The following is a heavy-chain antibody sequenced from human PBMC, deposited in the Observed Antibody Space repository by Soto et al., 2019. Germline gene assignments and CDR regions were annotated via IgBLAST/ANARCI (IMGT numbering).Heavy chain of an antibody. CDR2: IYHSGST. D-gene: IGHD6-19*01. CDR1: GGSISSGGYS. Sequence: TSETLSLTCAVSGGSISSGGYSWSWIRQPPGKGLEWIGYIYHSGSTYYNPSLKSRVTISVDTSKNQFSLKLSSVTAADTAVYYCAVTKAVAGSRGWFDPWGQGTLVTVSS. J-gene: IGHJ5*02. V-gene: IGHV4-30-2*01. CDR3: AVTKAVAGSRGWFDP.